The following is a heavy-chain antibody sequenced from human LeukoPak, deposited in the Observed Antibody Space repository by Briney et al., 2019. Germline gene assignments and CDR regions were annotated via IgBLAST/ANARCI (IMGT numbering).Heavy chain of an antibody. CDR3: AELGITMIGGV. CDR1: GFTFSSYW. Sequence: GGSLRLSCTASGFTFSSYWMHWVRQAPGKGLVWVSRINSDGSSTNYADSVKGRFTISRDNAKNSLYLQMNSLRAEDTAVYYCAELGITMIGGVWGKGTTVTISS. J-gene: IGHJ6*04. D-gene: IGHD3-10*02. V-gene: IGHV3-74*01. CDR2: INSDGSST.